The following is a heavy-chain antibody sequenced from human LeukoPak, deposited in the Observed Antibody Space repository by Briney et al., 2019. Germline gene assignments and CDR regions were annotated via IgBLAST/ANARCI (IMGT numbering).Heavy chain of an antibody. CDR3: ARVGTEGLLWFEDYYMDV. V-gene: IGHV1-69*06. J-gene: IGHJ6*03. D-gene: IGHD3-10*01. CDR2: IISIFGTA. CDR1: GGTFSSHA. Sequence: ASVKVSCKASGGTFSSHAISWVRQAPGQGLQWMGGIISIFGTANYAQKFQGRVTITADKSTSTAYMELSSLRSEDTAVYYCARVGTEGLLWFEDYYMDVWGKGTTVTVSS.